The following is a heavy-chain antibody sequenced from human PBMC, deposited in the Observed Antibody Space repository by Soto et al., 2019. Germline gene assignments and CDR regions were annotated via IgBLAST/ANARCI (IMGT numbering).Heavy chain of an antibody. Sequence: GASVKVSCKASGYTFTNYYMHWVRQAPGQGLEWMGIINPSGDNTNYAQKFQGRVTMTRDTSTSTVYMELSSLRSEDTAMYYCAKDWGYCSSTGCYGVFDYWGQGTLVTVSS. J-gene: IGHJ4*02. CDR2: INPSGDNT. V-gene: IGHV1-46*01. CDR1: GYTFTNYY. D-gene: IGHD2-2*01. CDR3: AKDWGYCSSTGCYGVFDY.